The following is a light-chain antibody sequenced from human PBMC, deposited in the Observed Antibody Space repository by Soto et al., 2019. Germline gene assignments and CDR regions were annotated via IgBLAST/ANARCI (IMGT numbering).Light chain of an antibody. CDR3: LQYNNLWT. CDR1: QSLYSN. V-gene: IGKV3-15*01. Sequence: EILMTQSPATLSVSPGERAALSCRASQSLYSNLAWYQQNPGQAPRLLIYGASTRATGVPARFIGSGSGTEFTLTISSLQSEDFAVYYCLQYNNLWTFGQGTKVDIK. J-gene: IGKJ1*01. CDR2: GAS.